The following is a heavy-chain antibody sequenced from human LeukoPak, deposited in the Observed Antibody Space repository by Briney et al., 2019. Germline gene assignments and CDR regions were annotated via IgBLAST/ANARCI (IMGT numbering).Heavy chain of an antibody. CDR2: MYYSGST. D-gene: IGHD3-16*01. J-gene: IGHJ3*02. Sequence: SETLSLTCTVSGGSISSISYYWGWIRQPPGKGLEWIGSMYYSGSTYYNPSLKSRVTISRDDAKNSLYLQMNSLRAEDTAVYYCARARRLGAHDRQVNAFDIWGHGTMVTVSS. CDR3: ARARRLGAHDRQVNAFDI. CDR1: GGSISSISYY. V-gene: IGHV4-39*02.